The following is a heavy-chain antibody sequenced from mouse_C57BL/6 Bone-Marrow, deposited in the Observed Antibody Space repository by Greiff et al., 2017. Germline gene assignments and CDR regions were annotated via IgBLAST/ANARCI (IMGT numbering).Heavy chain of an antibody. V-gene: IGHV3-6*01. J-gene: IGHJ1*03. Sequence: EVQLQESGPGLVKPSQSLSLTCSVTGYSITSGYYWIWIRQFPGNKLEWMGYISYDGSNNYNPSPKNRTSITRDTSKNQFFLKLNSVTTEDTATYYCARDGDYNWYFDVWGTGTTVTVSS. CDR1: GYSITSGYY. CDR3: ARDGDYNWYFDV. CDR2: ISYDGSN. D-gene: IGHD2-4*01.